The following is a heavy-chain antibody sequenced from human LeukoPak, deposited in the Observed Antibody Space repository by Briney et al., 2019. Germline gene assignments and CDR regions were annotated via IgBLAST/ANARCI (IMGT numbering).Heavy chain of an antibody. CDR2: IYYSGST. Sequence: SETLSLTCTVSGGSISSSSYYWGWIRQPPGKGLEWIGSIYYSGSTYYNPSLKSRVTISVDTSKNQFSLKLSSVTAADTAVYYCARHLRTSYYFDYWGQGTLVTVSS. J-gene: IGHJ4*02. D-gene: IGHD3-10*01. CDR1: GGSISSSSYY. CDR3: ARHLRTSYYFDY. V-gene: IGHV4-39*01.